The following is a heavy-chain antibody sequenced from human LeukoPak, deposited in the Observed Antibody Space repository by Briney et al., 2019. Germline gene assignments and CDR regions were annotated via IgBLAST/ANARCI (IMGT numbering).Heavy chain of an antibody. D-gene: IGHD3-10*01. CDR1: GFTFSSYE. J-gene: IGHJ4*02. CDR3: TSHGSGSYYPDFDY. Sequence: PGGSLRLSCAASGFTFSSYEMNWVRQAPEKGLEWVSYISSSGSTIYYADSVKGRFTISRDNAKNSLYLQMNSLRAEDTAVYYCTSHGSGSYYPDFDYWGQGTLVAVSS. V-gene: IGHV3-48*03. CDR2: ISSSGSTI.